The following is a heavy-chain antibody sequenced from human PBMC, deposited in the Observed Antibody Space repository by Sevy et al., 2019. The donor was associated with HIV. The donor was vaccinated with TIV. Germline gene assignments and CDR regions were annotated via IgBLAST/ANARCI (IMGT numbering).Heavy chain of an antibody. CDR2: ISYDGSNK. V-gene: IGHV3-30*14. CDR1: GFTFSSYA. J-gene: IGHJ4*02. D-gene: IGHD3-22*01. CDR3: AGVGGNYYDSSGYSDY. Sequence: GGSLRLSCAASGFTFSSYAMHWVRQAPGKGLEWVAVISYDGSNKYYADSVKGRFTISRDNSKNTLYLQMNSLRAEDTAVYYWAGVGGNYYDSSGYSDYWGQGTLVTVSS.